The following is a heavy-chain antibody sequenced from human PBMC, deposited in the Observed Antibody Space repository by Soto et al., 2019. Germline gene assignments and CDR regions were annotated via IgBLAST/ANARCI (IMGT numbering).Heavy chain of an antibody. J-gene: IGHJ5*02. CDR2: INPNSGGT. CDR1: GYSLSGYY. V-gene: IGHV1-2*02. CDR3: ARGWGIAAPGPNWFDP. D-gene: IGHD6-13*01. Sequence: ASVKVSCKASGYSLSGYYLHWVRQAPGQGPEWMGWINPNSGGTKYVQKFQGRVTMTRDTSISTVYLELSRLGSDDTAVYYRARGWGIAAPGPNWFDPWGQGTLVTVSS.